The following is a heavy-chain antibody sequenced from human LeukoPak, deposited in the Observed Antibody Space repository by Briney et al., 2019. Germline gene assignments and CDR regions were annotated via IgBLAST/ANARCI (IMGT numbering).Heavy chain of an antibody. D-gene: IGHD4-23*01. CDR1: GYTFTGYY. V-gene: IGHV1-2*02. Sequence: GASVKVSCKAPGYTFTGYYMHWVRQAPGQGLEWMGWINPNSGGTNYAQKFQGRVTMTRDTSISTAYMELSRLRSDDTAVYYCARDRGVVTPFDYWGQGTLVTVSS. CDR3: ARDRGVVTPFDY. CDR2: INPNSGGT. J-gene: IGHJ4*02.